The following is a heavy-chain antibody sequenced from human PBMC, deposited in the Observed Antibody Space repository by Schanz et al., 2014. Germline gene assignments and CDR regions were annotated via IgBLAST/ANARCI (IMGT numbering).Heavy chain of an antibody. Sequence: QMQLLQSGAEVKKPGAPVRLPCKTSGFTFTRYYMHWVRQAPGQGLGWMGIINPTDGTSTYAQKFQGRVTMTRDTSTSTVYLELSSLRSEDTAVYYCAKGRGSYGDGFDIWGQGILVTVSS. D-gene: IGHD1-26*01. CDR2: INPTDGTS. V-gene: IGHV1-46*01. CDR1: GFTFTRYY. J-gene: IGHJ3*02. CDR3: AKGRGSYGDGFDI.